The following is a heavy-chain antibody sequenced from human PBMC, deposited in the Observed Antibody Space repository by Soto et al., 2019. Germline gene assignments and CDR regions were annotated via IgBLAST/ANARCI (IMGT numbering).Heavy chain of an antibody. V-gene: IGHV1-8*01. J-gene: IGHJ6*03. CDR3: AVLGYCTNGVCYPYYYYYMDV. CDR2: MNPNSGNT. Sequence: GASVKVSCKASGYTFTSYDINWVRQATGQGLEWMGWMNPNSGNTGYAQKFQGRVTMTRNTSISTAYMELSSLRSEDTAVYYCAVLGYCTNGVCYPYYYYYMDVWGKGTTVTVSS. D-gene: IGHD2-8*01. CDR1: GYTFTSYD.